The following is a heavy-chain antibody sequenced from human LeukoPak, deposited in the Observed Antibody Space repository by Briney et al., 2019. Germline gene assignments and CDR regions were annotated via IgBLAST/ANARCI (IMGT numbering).Heavy chain of an antibody. D-gene: IGHD3-3*01. CDR3: ARAQAFSDY. V-gene: IGHV4-34*01. Sequence: PSETLSLTCAVYGGSFSGYYWSWIRQPPGKGLEWIGEINHSGSTNYNPSLKSRVTISVDTSENQFSLKLSSVTAADTAVYYCARAQAFSDYWGQGTLVTVSS. CDR2: INHSGST. J-gene: IGHJ4*02. CDR1: GGSFSGYY.